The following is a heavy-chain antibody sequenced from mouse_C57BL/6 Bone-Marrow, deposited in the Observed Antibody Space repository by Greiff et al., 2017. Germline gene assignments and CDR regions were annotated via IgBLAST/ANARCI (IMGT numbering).Heavy chain of an antibody. CDR3: ARRRTTVVARDAMDY. CDR2: IYWDEDK. J-gene: IGHJ4*01. D-gene: IGHD1-1*01. CDR1: VFSLSTFGMG. V-gene: IGHV8-9*01. Sequence: QVQLQESGPGILQPSQPLSLTCSFSVFSLSTFGMGVSWIRQPSGKGLEWLAHIYWDEDKHYKPSLKSRLTISKDTSNNQVFLKITTVDTADTATYYSARRRTTVVARDAMDYWGQGTSVTVSS.